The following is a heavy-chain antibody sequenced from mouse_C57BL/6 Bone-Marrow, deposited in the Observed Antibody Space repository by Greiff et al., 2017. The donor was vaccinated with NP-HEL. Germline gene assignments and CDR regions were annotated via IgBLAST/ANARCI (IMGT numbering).Heavy chain of an antibody. CDR1: GYTFTGYW. D-gene: IGHD1-1*01. CDR3: AREGYYGFSYWYFDV. Sequence: QVQLQQSGAELMKPGASVKLSCKATGYTFTGYWIGWVKQRPGHGLEWIGEILPGSGSTNYNEKFKGKATFTADTSSNTAYMQLSSLTTEDSAIDYCAREGYYGFSYWYFDVWGTGTTVTVSS. J-gene: IGHJ1*03. CDR2: ILPGSGST. V-gene: IGHV1-9*01.